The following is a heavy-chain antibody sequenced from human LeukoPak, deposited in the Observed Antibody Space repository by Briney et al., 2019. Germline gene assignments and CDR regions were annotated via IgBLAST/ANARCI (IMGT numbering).Heavy chain of an antibody. D-gene: IGHD2-2*01. CDR1: GFTVSSYA. Sequence: GGSLRLSCAVSGFTVSSYAMHWVRQTPGKGLEWVAVISYDGSNRYYADSVKGRFTISRDSSKNTLYPQMNSLRDEDTANYYCARAGCSSTSCCPEYWGQGTLVTVPT. CDR2: ISYDGSNR. V-gene: IGHV3-30*04. CDR3: ARAGCSSTSCCPEY. J-gene: IGHJ4*02.